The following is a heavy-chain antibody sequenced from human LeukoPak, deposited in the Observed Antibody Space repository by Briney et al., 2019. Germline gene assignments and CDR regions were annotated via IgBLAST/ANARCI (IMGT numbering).Heavy chain of an antibody. CDR1: GFTFSSSA. Sequence: PGGSLRLSCSASGFTFSSSAMHWVRQGPGKGLEYVSATSSNGGSTYYADSVKGRFTISRDNSKNTLYLLLSSLRAEDTAVYYCVKDRYCSSTSCYAPFDYWGQGTLVTVSS. CDR2: TSSNGGST. D-gene: IGHD2-2*01. V-gene: IGHV3-64D*09. J-gene: IGHJ4*02. CDR3: VKDRYCSSTSCYAPFDY.